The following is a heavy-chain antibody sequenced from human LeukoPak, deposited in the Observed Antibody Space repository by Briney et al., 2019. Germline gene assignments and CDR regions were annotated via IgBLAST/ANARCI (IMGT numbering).Heavy chain of an antibody. CDR1: GFTFSDYY. V-gene: IGHV3-11*01. CDR3: VREAKMTNIL. D-gene: IGHD2-21*01. Sequence: GGSLRLSCAASGFTFSDYYMTWIRQAPGNGLEWVSHISSSSGTIYYADSVQGRFTVSRDNGKKSLHLQMSYLRAEDTAVYYCVREAKMTNILWGQGTLVTVSS. CDR2: ISSSSGTI. J-gene: IGHJ4*02.